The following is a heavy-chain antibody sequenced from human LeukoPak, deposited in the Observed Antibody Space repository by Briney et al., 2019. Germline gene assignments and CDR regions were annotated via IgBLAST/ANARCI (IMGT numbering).Heavy chain of an antibody. CDR2: IISTGST. CDR1: GFTFSSYW. D-gene: IGHD4-17*01. CDR3: ARGGYGDSPSFDS. V-gene: IGHV4-34*01. J-gene: IGHJ4*02. Sequence: GSLRLSCAASGFTFSSYWMSWVRQSPGKGLEWIGEIISTGSTKYNPSLNSRVTISVDTSKNHFSLRLSSVTAADTAVYYCARGGYGDSPSFDSWGQGTLLTVSS.